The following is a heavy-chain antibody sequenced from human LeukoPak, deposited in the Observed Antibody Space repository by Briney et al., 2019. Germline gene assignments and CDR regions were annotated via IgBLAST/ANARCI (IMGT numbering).Heavy chain of an antibody. CDR1: GYTFTGYY. J-gene: IGHJ5*02. D-gene: IGHD3-10*01. CDR3: ARDYYGSGREGFDP. Sequence: ASVKVSCKASGYTFTGYYMHWVRQAPGQGLEWMGWINPNSGGTNYAQKFQGRVTMTRNTSISTAYMELSSLRSEDTAVYYCARDYYGSGREGFDPWGQGTLVTVSS. V-gene: IGHV1-2*02. CDR2: INPNSGGT.